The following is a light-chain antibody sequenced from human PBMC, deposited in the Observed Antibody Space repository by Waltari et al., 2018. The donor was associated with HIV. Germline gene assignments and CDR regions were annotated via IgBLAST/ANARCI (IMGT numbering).Light chain of an antibody. CDR3: AAWDDSLSAWV. J-gene: IGLJ3*02. V-gene: IGLV1-44*01. CDR1: SSHIGRNT. Sequence: QSVLTQPPSASGTPGQRVTISCSGSSSHIGRNTVNWFQQHPGTAPKLIIYSNNQRPSGVPDRLSGSKSDTSASLAISGLQSEDEADYYCAAWDDSLSAWVFGGGTKLAVL. CDR2: SNN.